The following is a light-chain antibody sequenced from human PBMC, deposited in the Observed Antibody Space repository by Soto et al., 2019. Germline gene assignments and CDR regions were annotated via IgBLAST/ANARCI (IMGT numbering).Light chain of an antibody. J-gene: IGLJ1*01. CDR1: SDDVGAYNS. CDR3: SSYTSSSTPYV. V-gene: IGLV2-14*01. CDR2: EVS. Sequence: QSALAQPASVSGSPGQSITISCTGTSDDVGAYNSVSWYQQHPGKAPKLMIYEVSNRPSGVSNRFSGSKSGNTASLTISGLQAEDEADYYCSSYTSSSTPYVFGTGTKLTVL.